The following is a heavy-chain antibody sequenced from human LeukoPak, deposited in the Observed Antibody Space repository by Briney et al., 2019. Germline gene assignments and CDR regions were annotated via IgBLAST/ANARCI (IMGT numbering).Heavy chain of an antibody. Sequence: SETLSLTCTVSGYSISSGYYWGWIRQPPGKGLEWIVNIYHTGSTYYNPSLKSRVTISVDTSKNQFSLKLSSVTAADTAVYYCARHHSVPYYYDSSGYPEFDYWGQGTLVTVSS. D-gene: IGHD3-22*01. J-gene: IGHJ4*02. CDR3: ARHHSVPYYYDSSGYPEFDY. CDR2: IYHTGST. V-gene: IGHV4-38-2*02. CDR1: GYSISSGYY.